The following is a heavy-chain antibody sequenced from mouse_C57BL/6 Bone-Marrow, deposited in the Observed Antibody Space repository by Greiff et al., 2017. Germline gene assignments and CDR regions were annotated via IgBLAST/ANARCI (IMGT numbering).Heavy chain of an antibody. D-gene: IGHD1-1*02. J-gene: IGHJ4*01. CDR2: IYPGSGST. CDR3: ASLGGQSYYAMDY. CDR1: GYTFTSYW. Sequence: QVQLQQSGAELVKPGASVKMSCKASGYTFTSYWITWVKQRPGQGLEWIGDIYPGSGSTNYNEKFKSKATLTVDTSSSTAYMQLSSLTSEDSAVYYCASLGGQSYYAMDYWGQGTSVTVSS. V-gene: IGHV1-55*01.